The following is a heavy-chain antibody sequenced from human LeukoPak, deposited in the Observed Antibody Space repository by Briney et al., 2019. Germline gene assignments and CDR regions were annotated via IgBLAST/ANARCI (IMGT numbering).Heavy chain of an antibody. J-gene: IGHJ6*02. CDR2: IYPGDSDT. V-gene: IGHV5-51*01. D-gene: IGHD3-3*01. CDR3: ARALRYYDFWSGYSGGDYYYGMDV. CDR1: GYSFTSYW. Sequence: GESLKISCKGSGYSFTSYWIGWVRQMPGKGLEWMGIIYPGDSDTRYSPSFQGQVTISADKSISTAYLQWSSPKASDTAMYYCARALRYYDFWSGYSGGDYYYGMDVWGQGTTVTVSS.